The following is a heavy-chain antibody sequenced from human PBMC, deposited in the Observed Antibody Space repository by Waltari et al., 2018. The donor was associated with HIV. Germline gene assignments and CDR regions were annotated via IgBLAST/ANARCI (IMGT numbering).Heavy chain of an antibody. Sequence: QVQLQQWGAGLLKPSETLSLTCAVYGGSFSGYYWSWIRQPPGKGLEWIGEINHSGSTNYNPSRKSRVTISVDTSKNQFSLKLSSVTAADTAVYYCARGRVGATRYWGQGTLVTVSS. D-gene: IGHD1-26*01. CDR3: ARGRVGATRY. CDR1: GGSFSGYY. J-gene: IGHJ4*02. V-gene: IGHV4-34*01. CDR2: INHSGST.